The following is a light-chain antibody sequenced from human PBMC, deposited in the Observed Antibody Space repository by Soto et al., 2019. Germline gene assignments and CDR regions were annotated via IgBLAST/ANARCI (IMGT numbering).Light chain of an antibody. V-gene: IGLV2-8*01. CDR2: EVT. CDR3: SSYAGSSNYV. CDR1: SSDVGGYNY. J-gene: IGLJ1*01. Sequence: QSVLTQPPSASGSPGQSVSVSCTGTSSDVGGYNYVSWYQQHPGKAPRLLIYEVTQRPSGVPDRFSGSKSGNTASLTVSGLQAEDEADYYCSSYAGSSNYVFGTGTKVTVL.